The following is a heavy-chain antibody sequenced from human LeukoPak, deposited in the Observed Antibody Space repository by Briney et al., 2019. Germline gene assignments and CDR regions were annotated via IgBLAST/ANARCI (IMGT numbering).Heavy chain of an antibody. J-gene: IGHJ4*02. D-gene: IGHD6-19*01. V-gene: IGHV4-59*01. CDR3: ASFSMGWYYFDY. CDR2: IYYSGST. CDR1: GGSISSYY. Sequence: SETLSLTCTVSGGSISSYYWSWIRQPPGKGLEWIGYIYYSGSTNYNPSLKSRVTISVDTSKNQFSLKLSSVTAADTAVYYCASFSMGWYYFDYWGQGTLVTVSS.